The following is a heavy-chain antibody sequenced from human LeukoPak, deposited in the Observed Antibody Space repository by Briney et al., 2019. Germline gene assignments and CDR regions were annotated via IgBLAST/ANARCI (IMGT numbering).Heavy chain of an antibody. D-gene: IGHD2-2*01. CDR1: GGSFSGYY. CDR2: INHSGST. V-gene: IGHV4-34*01. J-gene: IGHJ4*02. Sequence: PSETLSLTCAVYGGSFSGYYWSWIRQPPGKGLEWIGEINHSGSTYYNPSLKSRVTISVDTSKNQFSLKLSSVTAADTAVYYCASGPSPAEYYFDYWGQGTLVTVSS. CDR3: ASGPSPAEYYFDY.